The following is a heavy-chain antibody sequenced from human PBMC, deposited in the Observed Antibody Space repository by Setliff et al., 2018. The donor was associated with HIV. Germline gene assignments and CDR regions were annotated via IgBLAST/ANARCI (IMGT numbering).Heavy chain of an antibody. CDR1: GGSISSSRYY. Sequence: SETLSLTCTVSGGSISSSRYYWGWIRQPPGKGLEWIGTIYYSGSTFYNPSFKSRVTMSVDTSKNQFSLRLTSVTAADTAIYYCVRHPREEPQRNYKFDSWGQGMLVTVSS. V-gene: IGHV4-39*01. CDR2: IYYSGST. J-gene: IGHJ4*02. CDR3: VRHPREEPQRNYKFDS. D-gene: IGHD1-7*01.